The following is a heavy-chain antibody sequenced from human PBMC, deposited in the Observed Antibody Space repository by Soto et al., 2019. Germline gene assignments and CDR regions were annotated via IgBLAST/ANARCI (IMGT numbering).Heavy chain of an antibody. CDR2: IFDSERT. D-gene: IGHD5-12*01. Sequence: QVQLQESGPGLVKPSQTLSLICTVSGGSITSGPNHWNWIRHHPEKGLEWIGCIFDSERTYYNPSLKGRVSRSLDTSKRQFSLGLNSVTAADTAVYYCARDPRDGYGHFDYWGQGILVTVSS. CDR1: GGSITSGPNH. V-gene: IGHV4-31*03. CDR3: ARDPRDGYGHFDY. J-gene: IGHJ4*02.